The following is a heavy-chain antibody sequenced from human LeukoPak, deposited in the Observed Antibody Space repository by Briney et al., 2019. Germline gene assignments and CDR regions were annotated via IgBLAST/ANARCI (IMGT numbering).Heavy chain of an antibody. CDR1: GFTFNGYA. CDR2: ISGSGGST. D-gene: IGHD3-22*01. V-gene: IGHV3-23*01. J-gene: IGHJ4*02. CDR3: AKSAYYDASGYYREYYFDY. Sequence: PGGSLRLSCAASGFTFNGYAMSWVRQAPGKGLEWVSSISGSGGSTHYADSVKGRFTISRDKTKNTLYLQMNSLRAEDTAVYYCAKSAYYDASGYYREYYFDYWGQGTLVTVSS.